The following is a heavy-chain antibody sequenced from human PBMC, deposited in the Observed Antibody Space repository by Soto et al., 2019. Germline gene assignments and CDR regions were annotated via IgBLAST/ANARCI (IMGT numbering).Heavy chain of an antibody. D-gene: IGHD3-3*01. V-gene: IGHV1-18*04. CDR3: ARGSRFDWFDP. CDR2: ISAYNGNA. J-gene: IGHJ5*02. CDR1: GYTFTNYG. Sequence: ASVKVSCKASGYTFTNYGFTWVRQAPGQGLEWMGWISAYNGNANYGQNFQGRVTMTTDTATSTAHMELRSLRYDDTAIYYCARGSRFDWFDPWGQGTLVTISS.